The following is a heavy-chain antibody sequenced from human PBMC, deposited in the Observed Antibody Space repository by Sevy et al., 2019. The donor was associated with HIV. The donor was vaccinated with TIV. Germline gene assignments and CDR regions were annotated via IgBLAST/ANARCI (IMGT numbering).Heavy chain of an antibody. CDR1: GDSIGNNY. J-gene: IGHJ6*02. CDR3: ASCSPGYYYAMDV. Sequence: SETLSLTCTVSGDSIGNNYWSWIRQPPGKGLEWMGYFYYSGGTNYNPSLKSRVTISADTSKNQFSLKVISLTAADTAVYFCASCSPGYYYAMDVWGQGTTVTVSS. D-gene: IGHD2-15*01. CDR2: FYYSGGT. V-gene: IGHV4-59*01.